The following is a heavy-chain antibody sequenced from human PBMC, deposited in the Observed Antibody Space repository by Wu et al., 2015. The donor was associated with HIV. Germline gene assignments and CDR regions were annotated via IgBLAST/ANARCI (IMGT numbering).Heavy chain of an antibody. CDR3: ARRLILAGSAFDI. CDR2: ITPISVTP. V-gene: IGHV1-69*05. D-gene: IGHD2-15*01. CDR1: GGTFSNYA. J-gene: IGHJ3*02. Sequence: QVQLVQSGAEVKKPGSSVKVXCKASGGTFSNYAISWVRQAPGQGLEWMGGITPISVTPKYAQKFQARVTISTDESTRTAYMELISLKSGDTAVYYCARRLILAGSAFDIWGQGTLVTVSS.